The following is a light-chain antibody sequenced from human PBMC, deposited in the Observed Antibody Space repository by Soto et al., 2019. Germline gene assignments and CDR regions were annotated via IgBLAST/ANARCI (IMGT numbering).Light chain of an antibody. CDR2: STT. J-gene: IGLJ2*01. CDR3: LLYYGGARV. CDR1: TGAVTSGYY. Sequence: QAVVTQEPSLTVSPGGTVTLTCASSTGAVTSGYYPNWFQQKPGQAPTSLTYSTTNRHSWTPARFSGSLLGGKAALTLSGVQPEDEAGYYCLLYYGGARVFGGGTKLTVL. V-gene: IGLV7-43*01.